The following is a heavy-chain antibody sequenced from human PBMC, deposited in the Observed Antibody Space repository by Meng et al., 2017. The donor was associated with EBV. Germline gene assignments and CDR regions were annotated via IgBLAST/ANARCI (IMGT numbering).Heavy chain of an antibody. CDR2: INPNSGGT. V-gene: IGHV1-2*06. Sequence: QVEVVQSGAEVKKPGASVKVSCKASGYTFTGYYMHWVRQAPGQGLEWMGRINPNSGGTNYAQKFQGRVTMTRDTSISTAYMELSRLRSDDTAVYYCARVGIAVAGTGDYWGQGTLVTASS. CDR1: GYTFTGYY. D-gene: IGHD6-19*01. CDR3: ARVGIAVAGTGDY. J-gene: IGHJ4*02.